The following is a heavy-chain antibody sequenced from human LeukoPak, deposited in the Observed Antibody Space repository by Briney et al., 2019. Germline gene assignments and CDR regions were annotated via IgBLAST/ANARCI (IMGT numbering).Heavy chain of an antibody. J-gene: IGHJ6*02. CDR2: ISYDGSNK. V-gene: IGHV3-30*18. Sequence: GGSLRLSCAASGFTFSSYGMHWVRQAPGKGLEWVAVISYDGSNKYHADSVKGRFTISRDNSKNTLYLQMNSLRAEDTAVYYCAKDRDFWSGYGMDVWGQGTTVTVSS. D-gene: IGHD3-3*01. CDR3: AKDRDFWSGYGMDV. CDR1: GFTFSSYG.